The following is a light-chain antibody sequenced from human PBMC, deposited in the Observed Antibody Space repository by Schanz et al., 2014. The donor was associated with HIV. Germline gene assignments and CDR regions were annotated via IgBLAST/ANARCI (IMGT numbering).Light chain of an antibody. CDR2: SDN. Sequence: QSVVTQPPSASGTPGQRVTISCSGSSSNIGSNTVNWYQHLPGSAPQLLIYSDNQRPSGVPDRFSGSKSGTSASLAITGLQSEDEADYYCAGWDDSLNGSVVFGGGTKLTVL. V-gene: IGLV1-44*01. CDR3: AGWDDSLNGSVV. CDR1: SSNIGSNT. J-gene: IGLJ2*01.